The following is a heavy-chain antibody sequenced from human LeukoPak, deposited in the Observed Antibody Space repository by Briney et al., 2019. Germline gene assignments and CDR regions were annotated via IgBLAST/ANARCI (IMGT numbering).Heavy chain of an antibody. V-gene: IGHV1-69*04. Sequence: SVKVSCKASGGTFSSYAISWVRQAPGQGLEWTGRIIPILGIANYAQKFQGRVTITADKSTSTAYMELSSLRSEDTAVYYCARAIYCSSTSCQRWWFDPWGQGTLVTVSS. CDR1: GGTFSSYA. D-gene: IGHD2-2*01. CDR3: ARAIYCSSTSCQRWWFDP. J-gene: IGHJ5*02. CDR2: IIPILGIA.